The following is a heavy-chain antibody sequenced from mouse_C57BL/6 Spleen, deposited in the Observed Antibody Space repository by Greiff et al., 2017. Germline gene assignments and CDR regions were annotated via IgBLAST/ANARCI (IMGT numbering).Heavy chain of an antibody. D-gene: IGHD1-1*01. Sequence: EVKLMESGGGLVQPGGSLSLSCAASGFTFTDYYMSWVRQPPGKALEWLGFIRNKANGYTTEYSASVKGRFTISRDNSQSILYLQMNALRAEDSATYYCARYSNYGSSDYWGQGTTLTVSS. CDR2: IRNKANGYTT. CDR3: ARYSNYGSSDY. CDR1: GFTFTDYY. J-gene: IGHJ2*01. V-gene: IGHV7-3*01.